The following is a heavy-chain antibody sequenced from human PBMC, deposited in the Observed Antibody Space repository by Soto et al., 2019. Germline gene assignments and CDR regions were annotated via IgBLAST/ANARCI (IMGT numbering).Heavy chain of an antibody. J-gene: IGHJ6*02. Sequence: SETLSLTCAVYGGSFSGYYWSWIRQPPGKGLEWIGEINHSGSTNYNPSLKSRVTISVDTSKNQFSLKLSSVTAADTAVYYCAKLQSNYYYGMDVWGQGTKVTVYS. CDR3: AKLQSNYYYGMDV. V-gene: IGHV4-34*01. CDR2: INHSGST. CDR1: GGSFSGYY. D-gene: IGHD4-4*01.